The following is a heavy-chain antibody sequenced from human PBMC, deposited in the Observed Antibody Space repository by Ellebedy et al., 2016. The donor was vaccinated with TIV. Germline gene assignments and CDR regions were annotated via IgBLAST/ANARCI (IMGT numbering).Heavy chain of an antibody. D-gene: IGHD2-15*01. V-gene: IGHV3-23*01. J-gene: IGHJ6*02. CDR3: AKGRGGNSYSSLDV. CDR1: GFTFSTYP. CDR2: TSGSSDSR. Sequence: PGGSLRLSCAASGFTFSTYPMNWVRQAPGKGPEWVSVTSGSSDSRDYADSVKGRFTISRDNSQNTLYLQMNSLRAEDTSVYYCAKGRGGNSYSSLDVWGQGTTVTVSS.